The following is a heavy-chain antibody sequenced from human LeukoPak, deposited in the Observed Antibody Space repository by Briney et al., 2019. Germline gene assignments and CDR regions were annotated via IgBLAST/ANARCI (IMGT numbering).Heavy chain of an antibody. CDR3: ARGGYSYGLDAFDI. CDR1: GYTFTSYI. D-gene: IGHD5-18*01. Sequence: PLASVKVSCKASGYTFTSYIVSWVRQAPGQGLEWMGWISAYNGDTNYAQKLQGRVTMTIDTSTGTAYMELRSLRSDDTAVYYCARGGYSYGLDAFDIWGQGTMVTVSS. CDR2: ISAYNGDT. J-gene: IGHJ3*02. V-gene: IGHV1-18*01.